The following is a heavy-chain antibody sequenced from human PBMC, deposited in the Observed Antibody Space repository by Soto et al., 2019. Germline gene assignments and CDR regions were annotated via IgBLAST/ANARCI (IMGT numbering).Heavy chain of an antibody. CDR2: IYSGGST. D-gene: IGHD1-26*01. Sequence: GGSLRLSCAASGFTVSSNYMSWVRQAPGKGLEWVSVIYSGGSTYYADSVKGRFTISRDNSKNTLYLQMNSLRAEDTGVYYCACTPRRGVSTQVGYYGMDVWGQGTTVTVSS. CDR1: GFTVSSNY. V-gene: IGHV3-66*01. CDR3: ACTPRRGVSTQVGYYGMDV. J-gene: IGHJ6*02.